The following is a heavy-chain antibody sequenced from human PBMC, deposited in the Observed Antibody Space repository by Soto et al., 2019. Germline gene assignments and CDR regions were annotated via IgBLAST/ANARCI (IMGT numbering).Heavy chain of an antibody. CDR3: ARVDASLAARYFFAY. CDR1: GGSFSSYA. J-gene: IGHJ4*02. V-gene: IGHV1-69*13. Sequence: SVKVSCKASGGSFSSYAISWVRQAPGQGLEWMGGIIPIFGTANYAQKFQGRVTITADESTSTAYMELSSLRSEDTAVYYCARVDASLAARYFFAYWSQGTLDIGSS. D-gene: IGHD6-6*01. CDR2: IIPIFGTA.